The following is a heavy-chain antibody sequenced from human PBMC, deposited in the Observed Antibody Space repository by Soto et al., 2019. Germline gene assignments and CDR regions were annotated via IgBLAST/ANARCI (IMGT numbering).Heavy chain of an antibody. Sequence: GASVKVSCKASGYTFTGYYMHWVRQAPGQGLEWMGWINPNSGGTNYAQKFQGWVTMTRDTSISTAYMELSRLRSDDTAVYYCARSISITIFGVGRGGMDVWGQGTTVTVSS. V-gene: IGHV1-2*04. J-gene: IGHJ6*02. D-gene: IGHD3-3*01. CDR3: ARSISITIFGVGRGGMDV. CDR2: INPNSGGT. CDR1: GYTFTGYY.